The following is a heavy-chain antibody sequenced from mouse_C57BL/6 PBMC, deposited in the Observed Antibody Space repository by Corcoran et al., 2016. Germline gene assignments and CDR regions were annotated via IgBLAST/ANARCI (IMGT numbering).Heavy chain of an antibody. Sequence: QIQLVQYGPELQKTGETDQIYCKASGYTFTTNDMSRVKQAPGKGLKWRGCINTYSGVPTYADDFKGRFAFSLETSASTAYLQINNLKNEDTATYFCAYYDYDDGYAMDYWGQGTSVTVSS. J-gene: IGHJ4*01. CDR2: INTYSGVP. D-gene: IGHD2-4*01. CDR1: GYTFTTND. CDR3: AYYDYDDGYAMDY. V-gene: IGHV9-3*01.